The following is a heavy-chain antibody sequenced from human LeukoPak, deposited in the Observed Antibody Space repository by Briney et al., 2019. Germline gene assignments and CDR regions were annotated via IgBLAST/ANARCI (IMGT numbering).Heavy chain of an antibody. CDR2: IVVGSGNT. Sequence: SVKVSCKASGFTFTSSAVQWVRQARGQRLEWIGWIVVGSGNTNYAQKFQERVTITRDMSTSTAYMELSSLRSEDTAVYYCAADHCSSTSCYLNWFDPWGQGTMVTVSS. D-gene: IGHD2-2*01. CDR1: GFTFTSSA. CDR3: AADHCSSTSCYLNWFDP. V-gene: IGHV1-58*01. J-gene: IGHJ5*01.